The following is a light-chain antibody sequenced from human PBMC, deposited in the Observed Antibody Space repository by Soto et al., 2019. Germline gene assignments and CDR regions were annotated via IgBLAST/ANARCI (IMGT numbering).Light chain of an antibody. J-gene: IGLJ1*01. CDR3: CSYAGSSYV. V-gene: IGLV2-11*01. Sequence: SALTQPRSVSGSPGQSVTISCTGTSSDVGGYNYVSWYQQHPGKAPKLMIYDVSKRPSGVPDRFSGSKSGNTASLTISGLQAEDEADYYCCSYAGSSYVFGAGTKVIV. CDR2: DVS. CDR1: SSDVGGYNY.